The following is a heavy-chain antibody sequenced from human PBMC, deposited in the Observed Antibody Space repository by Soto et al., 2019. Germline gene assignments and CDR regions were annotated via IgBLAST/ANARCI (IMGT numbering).Heavy chain of an antibody. V-gene: IGHV1-46*01. CDR3: ARPFDCSGGSCYSNPVGY. CDR2: INPSGGST. Sequence: ASVQVSCKASGYTFTSYYTHWVRQAPGQGLEWMGIINPSGGSTSYAQKFQGRVTMTRDTSTSTVYMELSSLRSEDTAVYYCARPFDCSGGSCYSNPVGYWGQGTLVTVSS. CDR1: GYTFTSYY. J-gene: IGHJ4*02. D-gene: IGHD2-15*01.